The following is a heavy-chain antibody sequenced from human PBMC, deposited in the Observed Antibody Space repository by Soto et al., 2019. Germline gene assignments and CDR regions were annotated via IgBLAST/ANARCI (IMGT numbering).Heavy chain of an antibody. J-gene: IGHJ4*02. V-gene: IGHV3-48*01. Sequence: GGSLRLSCVGSGFAFSNYSMNWVRQAPGKGLEWVSYIRSSGSPTYYAGSVKGRFTISRDNAKKSLYLQMNSLRAEDTAEYYCARMTSSLSPGRWGQGTLVTVSS. CDR1: GFAFSNYS. CDR2: IRSSGSPT. D-gene: IGHD2-2*01. CDR3: ARMTSSLSPGR.